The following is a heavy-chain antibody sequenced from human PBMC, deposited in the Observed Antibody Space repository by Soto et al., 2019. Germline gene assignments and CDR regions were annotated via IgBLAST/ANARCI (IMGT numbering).Heavy chain of an antibody. CDR1: GLPFSSTF. J-gene: IGHJ4*02. CDR2: ISGSSSSI. CDR3: ATGPIYSNIDN. V-gene: IGHV3-48*02. Sequence: GGSLRLSCAASGLPFSSTFMNWVRQAPGKGLEWVSYISGSSSSIFYADSVKGRFTVSRDNAMNSLFLQMNNLRDEDSAVYYCATGPIYSNIDNWGQRTQVTVSS. D-gene: IGHD2-15*01.